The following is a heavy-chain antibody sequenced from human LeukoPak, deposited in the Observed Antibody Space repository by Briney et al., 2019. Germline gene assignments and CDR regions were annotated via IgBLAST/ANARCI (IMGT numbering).Heavy chain of an antibody. CDR3: ARDWVAGRPFDY. CDR1: GFTFTSYA. CDR2: NSGSGGTS. D-gene: IGHD2-15*01. J-gene: IGHJ4*02. V-gene: IGHV3-23*01. Sequence: PGGSLSLACVASGFTFTSYAMRRAPGPPGKGLEWVSVNSGSGGTSYYADSVKGRFNIYRDNSKNTLYLQMNSLRGEDTAVYYCARDWVAGRPFDYWGQGTLVTVSS.